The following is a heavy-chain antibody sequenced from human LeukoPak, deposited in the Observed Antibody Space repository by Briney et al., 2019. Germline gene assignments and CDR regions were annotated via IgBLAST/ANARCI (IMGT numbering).Heavy chain of an antibody. CDR2: IIPILGIA. CDR1: GGTFSSYT. D-gene: IGHD2-2*01. Sequence: ASVKFSCKASGGTFSSYTISWVRQAPGQGVEWMGWIIPILGIANYAQKFQGRVTITADESTSTAYMELSSMRSEDTAVYYCARQVVPALGAFDYWGQGTLVTVSS. V-gene: IGHV1-69*02. CDR3: ARQVVPALGAFDY. J-gene: IGHJ4*02.